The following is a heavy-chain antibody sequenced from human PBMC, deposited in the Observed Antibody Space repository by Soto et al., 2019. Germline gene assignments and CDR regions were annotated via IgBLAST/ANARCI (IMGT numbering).Heavy chain of an antibody. Sequence: QVQLQESGPGLVKPSETLSLTCQVSGASVGGHYWSWIRQPPGKGLEWIGFVDYTGSTKTNPFLKSRVIISIDTSTNQFSLRLRSVTAADTAVYFCARRNYFESSGYNHFDYWGQGILVTVSS. CDR2: VDYTGST. CDR1: GASVGGHY. J-gene: IGHJ4*02. D-gene: IGHD3-22*01. V-gene: IGHV4-59*02. CDR3: ARRNYFESSGYNHFDY.